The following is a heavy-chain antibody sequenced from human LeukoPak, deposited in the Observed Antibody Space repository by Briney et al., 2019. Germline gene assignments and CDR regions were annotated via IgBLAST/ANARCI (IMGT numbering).Heavy chain of an antibody. CDR2: IYYSGST. Sequence: PSETLSLTFTVSGGSISSSSYYWGWIRQPPGKGLEWIGSIYYSGSTYYNPSLKSRVTISVDTSKNQFSLKLSSVTAADTAVYYCASPQSPYCSGGSCSLDYWGQGTLVTVSS. J-gene: IGHJ4*02. CDR1: GGSISSSSYY. CDR3: ASPQSPYCSGGSCSLDY. V-gene: IGHV4-39*01. D-gene: IGHD2-15*01.